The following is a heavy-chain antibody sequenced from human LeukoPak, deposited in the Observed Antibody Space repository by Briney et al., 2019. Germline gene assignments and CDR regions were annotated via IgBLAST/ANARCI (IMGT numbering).Heavy chain of an antibody. Sequence: ASVKVSCKASGYTFTGYYMHWVRQAPGQGLEWMGWINPNSGGTNYAQKFQGRVTMTRDTSISTAYMELSRLRFDDTAVYYCAREHSGYYERPFDYWGQGTLVTVSS. CDR2: INPNSGGT. CDR1: GYTFTGYY. J-gene: IGHJ4*02. V-gene: IGHV1-2*02. CDR3: AREHSGYYERPFDY. D-gene: IGHD3-22*01.